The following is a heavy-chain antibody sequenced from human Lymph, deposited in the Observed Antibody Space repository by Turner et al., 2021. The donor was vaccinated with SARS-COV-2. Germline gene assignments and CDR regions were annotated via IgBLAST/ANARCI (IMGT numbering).Heavy chain of an antibody. V-gene: IGHV4-4*02. CDR1: GASFSPTYW. CDR3: AAGFDI. Sequence: QLQESGPGRCTPSGTLSLTCAVSGASFSPTYWWTWVRQSPGMGLEWIGVLYHSGSTNYNPPLQSRVTISVDKSRNQFSLRLSSVTAADTAVYYCAAGFDIWGQGTRVIISS. J-gene: IGHJ3*02. CDR2: LYHSGST.